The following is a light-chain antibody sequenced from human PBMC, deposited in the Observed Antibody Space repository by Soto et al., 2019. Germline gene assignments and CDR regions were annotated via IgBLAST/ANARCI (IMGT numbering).Light chain of an antibody. CDR1: QSISSC. CDR2: AAS. CDR3: QQSYSTPET. V-gene: IGKV1-39*01. Sequence: DIQMTQSPSSLSASVGDRVTITCRASQSISSCLKWYQQKPGKAPRLLIYAASSLQSGVPSRFSASGSGTHFTLTISSLQPEDFATYYCQQSYSTPETFGQGTKVEIK. J-gene: IGKJ1*01.